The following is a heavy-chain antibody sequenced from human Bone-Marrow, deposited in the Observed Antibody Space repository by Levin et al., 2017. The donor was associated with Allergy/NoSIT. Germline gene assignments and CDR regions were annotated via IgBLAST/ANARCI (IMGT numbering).Heavy chain of an antibody. V-gene: IGHV3-49*03. D-gene: IGHD1-1*01. CDR3: TRGKRGYNFIQPPNSFDY. CDR2: IRFKAYGGTA. J-gene: IGHJ4*02. Sequence: PGGSLRLSCSGSGFKFGDYALSWFRQAPGKGLEWVGFIRFKAYGGTADYAASVKGRFTISRDDSKSIATLQMNSLKAEDTAVYFCTRGKRGYNFIQPPNSFDYWGPGTLVTVSS. CDR1: GFKFGDYA.